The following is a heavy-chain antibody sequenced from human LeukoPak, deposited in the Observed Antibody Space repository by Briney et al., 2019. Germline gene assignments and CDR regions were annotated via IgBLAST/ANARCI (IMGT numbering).Heavy chain of an antibody. CDR2: ISYDGSEK. V-gene: IGHV3-30*18. Sequence: GGSLRLSCAASGFTFSTYGIHWVRQAPGKGLEWVAVISYDGSEKYYGDSVKGRFTISRENSKNRMYLQMNSLRPEDTAVYYCVKDAGYGTMALDYWGQGTVVTVSS. J-gene: IGHJ4*02. CDR3: VKDAGYGTMALDY. CDR1: GFTFSTYG. D-gene: IGHD1-7*01.